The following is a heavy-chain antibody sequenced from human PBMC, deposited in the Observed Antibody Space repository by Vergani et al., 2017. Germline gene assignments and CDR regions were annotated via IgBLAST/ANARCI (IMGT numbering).Heavy chain of an antibody. V-gene: IGHV3-23*01. CDR2: IKNTGDST. Sequence: EVQLLQSEGAVVQPGGSLRLSCVASGFTFSSHAMSWVRQGHGQGLEWVSSIKNTGDSTHYADSVKGRFTISRDNSKNTLYLQMNSLRVEDTAVYYCARVEAAGPRYNWFDPWGQGTLVTVSS. CDR1: GFTFSSHA. D-gene: IGHD6-13*01. CDR3: ARVEAAGPRYNWFDP. J-gene: IGHJ5*02.